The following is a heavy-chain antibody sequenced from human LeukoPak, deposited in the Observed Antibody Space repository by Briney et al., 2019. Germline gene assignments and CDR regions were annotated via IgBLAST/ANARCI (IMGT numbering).Heavy chain of an antibody. CDR1: EFTFRSYW. Sequence: GGSLRLSCAASEFTFRSYWMHWVRQAPGKGLVWVSRINGDGSSTNYADSVKGRFTISRDNARNTLYLQMSSLRAEDTAVYYCARDRSYAMDVWGQGTTVTASS. CDR3: ARDRSYAMDV. V-gene: IGHV3-74*01. CDR2: INGDGSST. J-gene: IGHJ6*02.